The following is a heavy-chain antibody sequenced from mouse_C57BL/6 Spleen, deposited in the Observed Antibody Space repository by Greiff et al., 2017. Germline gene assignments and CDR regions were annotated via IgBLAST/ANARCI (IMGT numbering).Heavy chain of an antibody. CDR1: GFSLTSYG. CDR3: ARHEGDYYGSSPFAY. D-gene: IGHD1-1*01. J-gene: IGHJ3*01. CDR2: IWSDGST. Sequence: VQLVESGPGLVAPSQSLSITCTVSGFSLTSYGVHWVRQPPGKGLEWLVVIWSDGSTTYNSALKSRLSISKDNSKSQVFLKMNSLQTDDTAMYYCARHEGDYYGSSPFAYWGQGTLVTVSA. V-gene: IGHV2-6-1*01.